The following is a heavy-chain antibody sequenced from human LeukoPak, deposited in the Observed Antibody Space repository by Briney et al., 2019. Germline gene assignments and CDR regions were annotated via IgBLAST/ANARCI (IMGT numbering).Heavy chain of an antibody. CDR1: GGSISSYY. V-gene: IGHV4-59*01. CDR3: ARVGTAMVPRNYYYYMDV. Sequence: DPSETLSLTCTVSGGSISSYYWSWIRQPPGKGLEWIGYIYYSGSTNYNPSLKSRVTISVDTSKNQFSLKLSSVTAADTAVYYCARVGTAMVPRNYYYYMDVWGKGTTVTVSS. J-gene: IGHJ6*03. CDR2: IYYSGST. D-gene: IGHD5-18*01.